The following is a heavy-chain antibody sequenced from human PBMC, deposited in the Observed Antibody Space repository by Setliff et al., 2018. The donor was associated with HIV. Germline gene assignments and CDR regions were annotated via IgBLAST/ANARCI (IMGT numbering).Heavy chain of an antibody. CDR3: ARVERDYGDYVRPSD. V-gene: IGHV1-69*06. CDR2: IIPMFGTT. D-gene: IGHD4-17*01. Sequence: EASVKVSCKASGGSFSSYAISWVRQAPGQGLEWMGRIIPMFGTTNYAQKFQGRVTITADKSTTTAYMELSSLRSEDTAIYYCARVERDYGDYVRPSDWGQGTLVTVSS. J-gene: IGHJ4*02. CDR1: GGSFSSYA.